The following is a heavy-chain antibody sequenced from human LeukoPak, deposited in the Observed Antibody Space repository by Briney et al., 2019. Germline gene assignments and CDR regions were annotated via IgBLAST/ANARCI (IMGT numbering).Heavy chain of an antibody. V-gene: IGHV3-21*01. Sequence: PGGSLRLSCVASGFTFSSYAMSWVRQAPGKGLEWVSSISSSSSYIYYADSVKGRFTISRDNAKNSLYLQMNSLRAEDTAVYYCARDPYSVLNERDDYWGQGTLVTVSS. J-gene: IGHJ4*02. D-gene: IGHD2-8*01. CDR1: GFTFSSYA. CDR3: ARDPYSVLNERDDY. CDR2: ISSSSSYI.